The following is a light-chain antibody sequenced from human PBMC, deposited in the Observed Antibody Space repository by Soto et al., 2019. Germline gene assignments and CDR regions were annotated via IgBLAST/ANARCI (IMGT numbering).Light chain of an antibody. CDR1: SSDVGGYNY. CDR2: DVS. CDR3: CTYAGSYAYVV. J-gene: IGLJ2*01. Sequence: QSALTQPRSVSWSPGQSVTISCTGTSSDVGGYNYVSWYQQHPGKAPKLMIYDVSNRPSGVPDRFSGSQSCNTASLTISGLQAEDEGEYYCCTYAGSYAYVVFGGGTKLTLL. V-gene: IGLV2-11*01.